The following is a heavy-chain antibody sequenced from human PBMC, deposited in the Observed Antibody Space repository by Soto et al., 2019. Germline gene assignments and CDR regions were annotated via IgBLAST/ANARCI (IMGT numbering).Heavy chain of an antibody. V-gene: IGHV1-69*06. CDR3: ARGLECRGYCLDKPTWFAP. CDR1: GGTFSSYT. D-gene: IGHD2-15*01. J-gene: IGHJ5*02. Sequence: SVKVSCKASGGTFSSYTFSWVRQAPGQGLEWMGRIIPIFGTPYYAQKFQGRVTITADKSTSTVYMELSSLRSDDTAVYFCARGLECRGYCLDKPTWFAPWGQGTLVTASS. CDR2: IIPIFGTP.